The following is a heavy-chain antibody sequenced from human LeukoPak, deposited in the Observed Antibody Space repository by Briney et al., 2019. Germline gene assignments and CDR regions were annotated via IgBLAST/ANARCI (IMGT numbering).Heavy chain of an antibody. CDR1: GGSISSSSYY. D-gene: IGHD3-10*01. Sequence: PSETLSLTCTVSGGSISSSSYYWGWIRQPPGKGLEWIGTIYYSGNTYYNPSLKSRVTISVDTSKNQFSLKLSSVTAADTAVYYCARGPIRITMVRGVIIGRNAFDIWGQGTMVTVSS. CDR2: IYYSGNT. J-gene: IGHJ3*02. CDR3: ARGPIRITMVRGVIIGRNAFDI. V-gene: IGHV4-39*07.